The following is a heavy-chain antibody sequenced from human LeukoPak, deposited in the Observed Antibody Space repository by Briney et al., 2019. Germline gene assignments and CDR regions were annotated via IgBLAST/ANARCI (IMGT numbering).Heavy chain of an antibody. CDR3: ARDRPPLYLGGY. J-gene: IGHJ4*02. CDR2: IKQDGSEK. CDR1: GFTFSSYA. V-gene: IGHV3-7*01. Sequence: PGGSLRLSCAASGFTFSSYAMSWVRQAPGKGLEWVANIKQDGSEKYYVDSVKGRFTISRDNAKNSLYLQMNSLRAEDTAVYYCARDRPPLYLGGYWGQGTLVTVSS. D-gene: IGHD1-26*01.